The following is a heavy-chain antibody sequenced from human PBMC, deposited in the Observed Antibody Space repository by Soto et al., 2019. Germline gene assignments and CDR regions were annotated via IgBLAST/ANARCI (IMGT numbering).Heavy chain of an antibody. CDR1: GFSLSTSGVG. Sequence: QITLKESGPTLVKPTQTLTLTCTFSGFSLSTSGVGVGWIRQPPGKALEWLALIYWDDDKRYSPSLKSRLTITKDTSKNQVVLTMTNMDPVDTATYYCAHLTGEQLERPYFEHYYYYYYMDVWGKGTTVTVSS. CDR3: AHLTGEQLERPYFEHYYYYYYMDV. D-gene: IGHD1-1*01. V-gene: IGHV2-5*02. CDR2: IYWDDDK. J-gene: IGHJ6*03.